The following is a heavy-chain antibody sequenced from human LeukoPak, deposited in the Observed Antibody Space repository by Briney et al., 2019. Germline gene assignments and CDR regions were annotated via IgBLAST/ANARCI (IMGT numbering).Heavy chain of an antibody. Sequence: GGSLTLSCAASGFTFSSYAMTWVRQAPGKGLEWVSAFSATDHSAQYAQSVRGRFTISRDNSKNTLYLQMNSLRAEDTAVYYCARGGNLENWGRGTLVTVSS. CDR1: GFTFSSYA. V-gene: IGHV3-23*01. J-gene: IGHJ4*02. CDR2: FSATDHSA. CDR3: ARGGNLEN. D-gene: IGHD1-14*01.